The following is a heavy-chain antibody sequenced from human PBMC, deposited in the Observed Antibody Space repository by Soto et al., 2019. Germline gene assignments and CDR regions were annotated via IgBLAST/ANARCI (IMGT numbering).Heavy chain of an antibody. J-gene: IGHJ6*02. CDR3: ARGGYSYGYGYYYGMDV. Sequence: SVKVSCKASGGTFSSYAISWVRQAPGQGLEWVGGIIPIFGTANYAQKFQGRVTITADESTSTAYMELSSLRSEDTAVYYCARGGYSYGYGYYYGMDVWGQGATVTVSS. CDR1: GGTFSSYA. V-gene: IGHV1-69*13. CDR2: IIPIFGTA. D-gene: IGHD5-18*01.